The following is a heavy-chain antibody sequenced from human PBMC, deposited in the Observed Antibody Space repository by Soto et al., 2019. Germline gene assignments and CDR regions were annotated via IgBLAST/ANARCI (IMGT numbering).Heavy chain of an antibody. Sequence: LSLTCTVSGGSISSGGYYWNWIRQPPGKGLEWIGEIIHSGSTNYNPSLKSRVAISVDTSKNQFSLKLSSVTAADTALYYCARGGQDFWSGPFDYWGRGALVTVSS. V-gene: IGHV4-39*07. CDR2: IIHSGST. CDR1: GGSISSGGYY. J-gene: IGHJ4*02. D-gene: IGHD3-3*01. CDR3: ARGGQDFWSGPFDY.